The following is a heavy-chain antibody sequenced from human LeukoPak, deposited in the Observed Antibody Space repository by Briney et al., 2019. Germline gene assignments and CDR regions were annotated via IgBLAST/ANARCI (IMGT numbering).Heavy chain of an antibody. D-gene: IGHD3-10*01. CDR1: GFTFDDYA. V-gene: IGHV3-9*03. CDR2: ISWNSGSI. CDR3: AKAYGSGSSRYYMDV. J-gene: IGHJ6*03. Sequence: GGSLRLSCAASGFTFDDYAMHWVRQAPGKGLEWVSGISWNSGSIGYADSVKGRFTISRDNAKNSLYLQMNSLRAEDMALYYCAKAYGSGSSRYYMDVWGKGTTVTVSS.